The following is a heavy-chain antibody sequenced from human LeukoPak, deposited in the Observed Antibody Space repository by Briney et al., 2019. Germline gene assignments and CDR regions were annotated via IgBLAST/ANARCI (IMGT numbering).Heavy chain of an antibody. CDR3: ARVGWDYDILTLGPYFDY. CDR1: GYTFTGYY. J-gene: IGHJ4*02. V-gene: IGHV1-2*02. CDR2: INPNSGGA. Sequence: ASVKVSCKASGYTFTGYYMHWVRQAPGQGLEWMGRINPNSGGANYAQKFQGRVTMTRDTSISTAYMELRRLRSDDTAVYYCARVGWDYDILTLGPYFDYWGQGTLVTVSS. D-gene: IGHD3-9*01.